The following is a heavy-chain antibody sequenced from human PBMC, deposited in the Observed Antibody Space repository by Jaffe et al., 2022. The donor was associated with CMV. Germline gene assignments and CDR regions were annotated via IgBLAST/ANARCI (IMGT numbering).Heavy chain of an antibody. CDR1: GFTFSSYA. D-gene: IGHD1-26*01. J-gene: IGHJ4*02. V-gene: IGHV3-23*01. Sequence: EVQLLESGGGLVQPGGSLRLSCAASGFTFSSYAMSWVRQAPGKGLEWVSAISGSGGSTYYADSVKGRFTISRDNSKNTLYLQMNSLRAEDTAVYYCAKDKGLGWELLWGYFDYWGQGTLVTVSS. CDR3: AKDKGLGWELLWGYFDY. CDR2: ISGSGGST.